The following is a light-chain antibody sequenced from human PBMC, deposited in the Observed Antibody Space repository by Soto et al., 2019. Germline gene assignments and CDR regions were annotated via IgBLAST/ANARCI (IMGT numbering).Light chain of an antibody. CDR3: QEYNKWPSWT. J-gene: IGKJ1*01. Sequence: IVMTQSPATLSLSPGERATLSCRASQNIDNHLAWYQQIPGQAPRLLMYAASIRATGIPARFSGSGSGTEFTLTISSLQSEDFAVYYCQEYNKWPSWTFGRGTKVEIK. CDR2: AAS. V-gene: IGKV3D-15*01. CDR1: QNIDNH.